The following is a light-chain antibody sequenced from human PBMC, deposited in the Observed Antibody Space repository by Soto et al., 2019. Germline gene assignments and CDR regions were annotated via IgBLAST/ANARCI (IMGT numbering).Light chain of an antibody. CDR2: GVS. V-gene: IGKV3D-20*02. CDR3: QQRSQLLT. Sequence: IWLKVPPGTLSLSTGEGATLSGRASQSVNSNYLAWHQQKPGQAPRLLIYGVSSRATGIPDRFSGSGSGTDFTLTISRLEPEDFAVYYWQQRSQLLTFGGGTNVDIK. J-gene: IGKJ4*01. CDR1: QSVNSNY.